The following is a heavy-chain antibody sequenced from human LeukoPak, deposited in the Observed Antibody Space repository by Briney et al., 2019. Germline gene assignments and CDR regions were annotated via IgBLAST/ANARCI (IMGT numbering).Heavy chain of an antibody. D-gene: IGHD3-22*01. CDR3: AREWYYYDSSGYRYDAFDI. CDR2: IIPILGIA. CDR1: GGTFSIYA. J-gene: IGHJ3*02. V-gene: IGHV1-69*04. Sequence: ASVTVSCKASGGTFSIYAISWVRQAPGQGLEWMGRIIPILGIANYAQKFQGRVTITADKSTSTAYMELSSLRSEDTAVYYCAREWYYYDSSGYRYDAFDIWGQGTMVTVSS.